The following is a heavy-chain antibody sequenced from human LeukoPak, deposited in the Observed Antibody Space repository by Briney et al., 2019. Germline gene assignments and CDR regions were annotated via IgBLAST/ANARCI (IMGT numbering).Heavy chain of an antibody. CDR3: SGEQYTFGGRRWFGMDV. Sequence: SETLSLTCSVSGGSLSTYYWTWTRQPPGKGLEWMGNIQQGGTAEFYPDLERRVTMTLEKSRNKYSLKMTTVTAADTAVYYCSGEQYTFGGRRWFGMDVWGQGTTVTVSS. V-gene: IGHV4-59*01. J-gene: IGHJ6*02. D-gene: IGHD3-16*01. CDR2: IQQGGTA. CDR1: GGSLSTYY.